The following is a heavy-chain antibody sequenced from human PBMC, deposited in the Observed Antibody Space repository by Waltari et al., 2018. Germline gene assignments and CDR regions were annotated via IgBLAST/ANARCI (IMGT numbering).Heavy chain of an antibody. V-gene: IGHV3-30-3*01. CDR1: NFNFKMYA. CDR3: STLGWPPSAGDH. CDR2: ISYGGGNK. J-gene: IGHJ4*02. D-gene: IGHD2-15*01. Sequence: QVQLVESGGGVVQPGGSLKLSCVVSNFNFKMYAMHWVRQAPGKGLEWVATISYGGGNKYHADSVKGRFTISRDDSKNTLNLQMNSLRAEDTAVYYCSTLGWPPSAGDHWGQGTLVTVSS.